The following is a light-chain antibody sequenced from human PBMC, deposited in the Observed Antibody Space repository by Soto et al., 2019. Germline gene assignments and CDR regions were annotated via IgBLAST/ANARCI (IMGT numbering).Light chain of an antibody. CDR1: QSVISNY. CDR3: QQYGSSLTWT. V-gene: IGKV3-20*01. Sequence: EVVLTQSPGTVSLSPGERVTLSCRASQSVISNYLAWYQQRPGQAPRLLLYAASSRATGIPDRFSGSGSGTDFTLSISRLEPEDFAVYYCQQYGSSLTWTFGQGTKVE. J-gene: IGKJ1*01. CDR2: AAS.